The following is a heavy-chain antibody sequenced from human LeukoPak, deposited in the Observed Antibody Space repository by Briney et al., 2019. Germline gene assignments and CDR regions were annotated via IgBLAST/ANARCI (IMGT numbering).Heavy chain of an antibody. D-gene: IGHD3-10*01. CDR2: IYWDDDK. CDR3: AHRGPGGRFDY. Sequence: SGPTLVKPTQTLTLTCTFSGFSLSTSGVGVGWIRQPPGKALEWLALIYWDDDKRYSPSLKSRLTITKDTSKNQVVLTMTNVDPVDTATYYCAHRGPGGRFDYWGQGTLVTVSS. CDR1: GFSLSTSGVG. J-gene: IGHJ4*02. V-gene: IGHV2-5*02.